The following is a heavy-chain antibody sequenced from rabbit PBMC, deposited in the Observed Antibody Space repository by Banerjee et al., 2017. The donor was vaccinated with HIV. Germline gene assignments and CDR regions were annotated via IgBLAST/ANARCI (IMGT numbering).Heavy chain of an antibody. Sequence: QEQLVESGGGLVQPGGSLKLSCKASGFDFSSYYMSWVRQAPGKGLEWIGCINPDSGSAYYASWAKGRFTISTTSSTTVTLQMTSLTAADTATYFCARDPFGRSSGYWNLWGPGTLVTVS. D-gene: IGHD1-1*01. CDR3: ARDPFGRSSGYWNL. CDR1: GFDFSSYYM. V-gene: IGHV1S45*01. J-gene: IGHJ4*01. CDR2: INPDSGSA.